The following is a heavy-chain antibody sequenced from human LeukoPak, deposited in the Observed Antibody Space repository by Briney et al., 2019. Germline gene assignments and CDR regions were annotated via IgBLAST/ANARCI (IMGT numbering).Heavy chain of an antibody. CDR3: ARVLYDSSGYSH. CDR1: GFTFGSYA. J-gene: IGHJ4*02. Sequence: GGSLRLSCAASGFTFGSYAMNWVRQAPGKGLEWVSAISGSGGYTYYADSVKGRLTISRDNSKDTLYLQMNSLRAEDTAVYYCARVLYDSSGYSHWGQGTLVTVSS. CDR2: ISGSGGYT. V-gene: IGHV3-23*01. D-gene: IGHD3-22*01.